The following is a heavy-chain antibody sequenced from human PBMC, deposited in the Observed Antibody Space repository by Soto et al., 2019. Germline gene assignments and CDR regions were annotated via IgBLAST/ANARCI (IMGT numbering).Heavy chain of an antibody. CDR3: ARNYRYGLDY. J-gene: IGHJ4*02. V-gene: IGHV3-48*02. D-gene: IGHD3-10*01. Sequence: GGSLRLSCTASGFTFSSYSINWVRQAPGKGLEWISYISSSSSTIYYADSVKGRFTISRDNAKNSLYLQMNSLRDEDTAMYYCARNYRYGLDYWGQGTLVTVSS. CDR2: ISSSSSTI. CDR1: GFTFSSYS.